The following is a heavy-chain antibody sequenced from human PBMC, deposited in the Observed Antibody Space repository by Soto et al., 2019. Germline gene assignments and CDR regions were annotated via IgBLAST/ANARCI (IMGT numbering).Heavy chain of an antibody. J-gene: IGHJ3*02. V-gene: IGHV1-69*04. CDR2: IVPILGVA. Sequence: QVPLVQSGAEVKKPGSSVRVSCKASGDTFITSAITWVRQAPGQGLEWVGRIVPILGVANYAQKFQGRVTISADKSTTTAYIEVTSLTYDDTAVYYCARAQTADDTFDIWGQGTVVTVSS. CDR1: GDTFITSA. CDR3: ARAQTADDTFDI. D-gene: IGHD7-27*01.